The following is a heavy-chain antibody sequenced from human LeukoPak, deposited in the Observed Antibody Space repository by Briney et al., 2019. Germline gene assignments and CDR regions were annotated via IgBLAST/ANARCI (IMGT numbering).Heavy chain of an antibody. V-gene: IGHV4-4*09. Sequence: SETLSLTCTVSGGSISSYYWSWIRQPPGKGLEWIGYIYTSGSTNYNPSLKSRVTISVDTSKNQFSLKLSSVTAADTAVYYCARHYPSYYYYYMDVWGKGTTVIVSS. CDR1: GGSISSYY. CDR3: ARHYPSYYYYYMDV. CDR2: IYTSGST. J-gene: IGHJ6*03. D-gene: IGHD3-10*01.